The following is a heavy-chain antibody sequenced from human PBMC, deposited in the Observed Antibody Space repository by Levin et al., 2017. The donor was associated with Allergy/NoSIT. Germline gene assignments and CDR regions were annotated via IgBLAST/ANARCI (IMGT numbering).Heavy chain of an antibody. Sequence: AGGSLRLSCAASGFTFSSYAMSWVRQAPGKGLEWVSAISGSGGSTYYADSVKGRFTISRDNSKNTLYLQMNSLRAEDTAVYYCAKDLNKWGSSEVDYWGQGTLVTVSS. CDR1: GFTFSSYA. J-gene: IGHJ4*02. V-gene: IGHV3-23*01. D-gene: IGHD3-16*01. CDR3: AKDLNKWGSSEVDY. CDR2: ISGSGGST.